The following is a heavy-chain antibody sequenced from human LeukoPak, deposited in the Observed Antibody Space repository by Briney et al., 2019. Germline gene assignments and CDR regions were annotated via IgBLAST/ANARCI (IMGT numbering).Heavy chain of an antibody. CDR2: IYYSGNA. V-gene: IGHV4-59*01. Sequence: SETLSLTCTVSGGSISGYYWSWIRQPPGKGPEWIGYIYYSGNANYNPSLKSRVTMSLDSSNNQFSLRLTSETAADTAVYYCAREGYDFWSGYFWAFDIWGQGTMVTVSS. D-gene: IGHD3-3*01. CDR1: GGSISGYY. CDR3: AREGYDFWSGYFWAFDI. J-gene: IGHJ3*02.